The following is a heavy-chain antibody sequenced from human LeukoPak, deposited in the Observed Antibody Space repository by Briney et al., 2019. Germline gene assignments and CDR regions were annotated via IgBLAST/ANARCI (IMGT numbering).Heavy chain of an antibody. CDR1: GFTFSSYW. CDR2: IKQDGSEK. Sequence: GGSLRLSCAASGFTFSSYWMSWVRQAPGKGLEWVANIKQDGSEKYYADSVKGRFTISRDNSKNTLYLQMNSLRAEDTAVYYCAKGKYYYDSSGYWQRGSNWGQGTLVTVSS. J-gene: IGHJ4*02. D-gene: IGHD3-22*01. CDR3: AKGKYYYDSSGYWQRGSN. V-gene: IGHV3-7*01.